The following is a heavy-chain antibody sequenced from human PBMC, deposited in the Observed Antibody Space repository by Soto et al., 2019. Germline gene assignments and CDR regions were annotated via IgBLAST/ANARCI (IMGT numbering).Heavy chain of an antibody. V-gene: IGHV4-31*03. D-gene: IGHD4-17*01. CDR2: IYYSGST. J-gene: IGHJ6*02. Sequence: QVQLQVSGPGLVKPSQTLSLTCPVSGGSITIGGHYWSWIRQHPGKGLEWIGFIYYSGSTHYNPSLKSRIIISLDTSKNQFSMKVNSVTAADTAVYYCARDRRAYGDWSVCMDVWGEGTTVNVS. CDR3: ARDRRAYGDWSVCMDV. CDR1: GGSITIGGHY.